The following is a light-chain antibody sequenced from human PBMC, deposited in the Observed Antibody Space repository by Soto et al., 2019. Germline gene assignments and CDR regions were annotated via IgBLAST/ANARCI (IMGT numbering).Light chain of an antibody. V-gene: IGLV2-23*02. CDR2: EVS. J-gene: IGLJ1*01. Sequence: SALTQPASGSGSPGQSITISCTGTSSVVGSYNLVSWYQQLPGKAPKLMIYEVSKRPSGVSNRFSGSKSGNTASLTISGLQAEDEADYYCCSYAGSSSYVFGTGTKVTVL. CDR3: CSYAGSSSYV. CDR1: SSVVGSYNL.